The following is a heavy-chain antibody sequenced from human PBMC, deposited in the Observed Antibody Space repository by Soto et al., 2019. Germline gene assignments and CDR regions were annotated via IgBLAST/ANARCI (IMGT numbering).Heavy chain of an antibody. CDR2: IYHSRST. V-gene: IGHV4-30-2*01. Sequence: SETLSLTCAVSGGSISSGGYSWSWIRQPPGKGLEWVGYIYHSRSTYYNPSLKSRVTISVDRSKNQFSLKLSSVTAADTAVYYCARGTIELRYSSTYYFDYWGQGTLVTVSS. CDR1: GGSISSGGYS. CDR3: ARGTIELRYSSTYYFDY. J-gene: IGHJ4*02. D-gene: IGHD3-9*01.